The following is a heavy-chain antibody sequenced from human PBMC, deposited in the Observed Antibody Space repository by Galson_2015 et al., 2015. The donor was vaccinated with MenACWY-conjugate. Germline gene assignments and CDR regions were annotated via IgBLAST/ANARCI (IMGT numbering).Heavy chain of an antibody. V-gene: IGHV3-20*04. CDR1: GFTFDDYG. CDR2: INWNGIST. J-gene: IGHJ3*02. Sequence: SLRLSCAASGFTFDDYGMCWGRQAPGKGLEWVSVINWNGISTDYADSVKGRFTISRDNSMNTLYLQMNSLRAEDTAIYYCAKEKREYYSHGFHRFDSWGQGTMVSVSS. CDR3: AKEKREYYSHGFHRFDS. D-gene: IGHD2/OR15-2a*01.